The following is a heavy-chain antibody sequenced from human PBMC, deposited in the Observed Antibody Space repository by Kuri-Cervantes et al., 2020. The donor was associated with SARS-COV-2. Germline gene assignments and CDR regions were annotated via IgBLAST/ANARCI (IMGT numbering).Heavy chain of an antibody. V-gene: IGHV1-2*02. J-gene: IGHJ4*02. CDR1: GYTFTSYY. CDR3: ARVPVGGYLKSYFDY. Sequence: ASVNVSCKASGYTFTSYYMHWVRQAPGQGLEWMGWINPNSGGTNYAQKFQGRVTMTRDTSISTAYMELSRLRSDDTAVYYCARVPVGGYLKSYFDYWGQGTLVTVSS. CDR2: INPNSGGT. D-gene: IGHD6-19*01.